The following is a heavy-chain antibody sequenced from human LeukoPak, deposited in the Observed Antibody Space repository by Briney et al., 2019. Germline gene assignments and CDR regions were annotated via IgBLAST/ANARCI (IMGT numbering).Heavy chain of an antibody. Sequence: QPGRSLRLSCGASGFTFSSYGMHWVRQAPGKGLEWVAVISYDGSNKYYADSVKGRFTISRDNSKNTLYLQMNSLRAEDTAVYYCAKSMEYYYDSSAWDAFDIWGQGTMVTVSS. CDR1: GFTFSSYG. CDR2: ISYDGSNK. J-gene: IGHJ3*02. CDR3: AKSMEYYYDSSAWDAFDI. V-gene: IGHV3-30*18. D-gene: IGHD3-22*01.